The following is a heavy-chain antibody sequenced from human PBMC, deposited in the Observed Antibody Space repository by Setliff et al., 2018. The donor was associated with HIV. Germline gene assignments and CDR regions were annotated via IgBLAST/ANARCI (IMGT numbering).Heavy chain of an antibody. J-gene: IGHJ6*03. CDR3: ARDGGDTAMVSYYYYYYMDV. D-gene: IGHD5-18*01. CDR1: GYTFTSYA. CDR2: INAGNGNT. V-gene: IGHV1-3*01. Sequence: ASVKVSCKASGYTFTSYAMHWVRQAPGQRLEWMGWINAGNGNTKYSQKFQGRVTITRDTSTSTAYMELSSLRSEDTAVYYCARDGGDTAMVSYYYYYYMDVWGKGTTVTVSS.